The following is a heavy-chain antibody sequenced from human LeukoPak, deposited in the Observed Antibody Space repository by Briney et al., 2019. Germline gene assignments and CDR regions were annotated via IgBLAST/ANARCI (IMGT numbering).Heavy chain of an antibody. CDR1: GFIVSNNY. V-gene: IGHV3-53*01. D-gene: IGHD5-12*01. Sequence: PGGSLRLSCAASGFIVSNNYMFWVRQAPGKGLEWVSLIYSSGSTYYADSVRGRFTISRDNSKNTLYLQMNSLRAEDTAVYYCARESGGYGNYWGQGTLVTVSS. CDR3: ARESGGYGNY. J-gene: IGHJ4*02. CDR2: IYSSGST.